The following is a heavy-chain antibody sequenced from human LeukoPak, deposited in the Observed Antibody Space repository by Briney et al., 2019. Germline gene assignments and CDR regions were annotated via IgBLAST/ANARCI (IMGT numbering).Heavy chain of an antibody. J-gene: IGHJ4*02. V-gene: IGHV4-4*07. D-gene: IGHD5-18*01. CDR2: IYTTGMI. Sequence: SETLSLTCTVSGGSISSYYWSWIRQPPGKGLEWIGRIYTTGMIQYDPSLQSRVTMSVDTSQKQFSLNLRSVTAADTAIYFCVRHGYTASHFFLDYWSQGALVTVSS. CDR3: VRHGYTASHFFLDY. CDR1: GGSISSYY.